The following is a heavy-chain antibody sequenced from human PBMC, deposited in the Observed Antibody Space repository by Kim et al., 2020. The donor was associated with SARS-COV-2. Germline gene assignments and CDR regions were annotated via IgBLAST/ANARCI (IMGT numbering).Heavy chain of an antibody. CDR3: TRNEPFLDY. V-gene: IGHV3-15*01. D-gene: IGHD1-1*01. J-gene: IGHJ4*02. CDR2: IKSKVDGGTT. CDR1: GFTFTSAW. Sequence: GGSLRLSCAASGFTFTSAWMSWVRQAPGKGLEWVGRIKSKVDGGTTDYAAPVKGRFTISRDDSRNTLYQQMNSLKIEDTAIYYCTRNEPFLDYWGQGTLVTVSS.